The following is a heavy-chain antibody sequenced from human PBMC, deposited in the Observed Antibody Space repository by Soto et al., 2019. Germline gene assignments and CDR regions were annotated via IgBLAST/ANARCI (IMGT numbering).Heavy chain of an antibody. CDR1: GGTFGNSA. D-gene: IGHD3-3*01. J-gene: IGHJ5*02. CDR3: ARDGDPQSAFWSGPLGGGRFDP. CDR2: IVPMFGTA. Sequence: QVQLVQSGAEVKKPGSSVNVSCKTSGGTFGNSAVTWVRQAPGQGLEWLGGIVPMFGTANYAQKFQGRVTSTADESTITAYMEVNSLKTDDTAVYYCARDGDPQSAFWSGPLGGGRFDPWGQGTLVTVSS. V-gene: IGHV1-69*12.